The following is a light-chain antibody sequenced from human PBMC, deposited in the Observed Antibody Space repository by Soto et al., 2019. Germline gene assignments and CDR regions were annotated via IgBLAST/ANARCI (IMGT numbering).Light chain of an antibody. Sequence: EIVLTQSPATLSLSPGERATLSCRASQSVSNYLAWYQQKPGQAPRLLIYDASNRATGIPARFSGSGSGTDFPLTISGLEPEDFAVYYCQQRSNWPPTWTFGQGTKVEIK. V-gene: IGKV3-11*01. CDR1: QSVSNY. CDR2: DAS. CDR3: QQRSNWPPTWT. J-gene: IGKJ1*01.